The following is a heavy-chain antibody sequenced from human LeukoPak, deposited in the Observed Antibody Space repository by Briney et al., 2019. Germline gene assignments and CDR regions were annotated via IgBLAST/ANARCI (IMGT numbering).Heavy chain of an antibody. V-gene: IGHV3-48*01. D-gene: IGHD3-10*01. CDR3: ARWALYYNYYMDV. CDR1: GFTFSGYT. J-gene: IGHJ6*03. CDR2: ISSSSNTI. Sequence: GGSLRLSCAASGFTFSGYTMNWVRQAPGKGLEWVSYISSSSNTIYYADSVKGRFTISRDNAKNSLYLQMNSLRAEDTAVYYCARWALYYNYYMDVWGKGTTVTVSS.